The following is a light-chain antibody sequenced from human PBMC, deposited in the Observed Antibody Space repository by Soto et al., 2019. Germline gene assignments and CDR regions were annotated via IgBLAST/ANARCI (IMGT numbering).Light chain of an antibody. V-gene: IGLV2-14*01. J-gene: IGLJ3*02. CDR2: EVS. CDR3: SSFTRSSTWV. CDR1: SSDVGGYKY. Sequence: QSALTQPASVSGSPGQSITISCTGTSSDVGGYKYVSWYQQYPDKVPTLVIYEVSIRPSGVSNRFSGSKSGNTASLTISGLQAEDEADYYCSSFTRSSTWVFGGGTKLTVL.